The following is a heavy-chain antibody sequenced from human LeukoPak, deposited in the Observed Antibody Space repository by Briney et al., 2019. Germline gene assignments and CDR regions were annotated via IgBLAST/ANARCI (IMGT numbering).Heavy chain of an antibody. CDR1: GGTFSNYA. Sequence: SVKVSCKASGGTFSNYAISWVQQAPGQGLEWMGGIIPIFGTPNYAQKFQGRVTITADESTSTAYMELSSLRSEDTAVYYCAMYAYDSSGYYSGVDDAFDIWGQGTMVTVSS. V-gene: IGHV1-69*13. CDR2: IIPIFGTP. D-gene: IGHD3-22*01. CDR3: AMYAYDSSGYYSGVDDAFDI. J-gene: IGHJ3*02.